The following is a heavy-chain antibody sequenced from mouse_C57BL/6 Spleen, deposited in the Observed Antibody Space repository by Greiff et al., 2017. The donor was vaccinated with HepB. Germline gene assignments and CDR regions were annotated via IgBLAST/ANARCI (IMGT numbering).Heavy chain of an antibody. D-gene: IGHD1-1*01. CDR1: GFTFTDYY. V-gene: IGHV7-3*01. CDR3: ARYWPGSSYFDY. J-gene: IGHJ2*01. Sequence: EVQVVESGGGLVQPGGSLSLSCAASGFTFTDYYMSWVRQPPGKALEWLGFIRNKDNGYTTEYSASVKGRFTISRDNSQSILYLQMNALRAEDSATYYCARYWPGSSYFDYWGQGTTLTFSS. CDR2: IRNKDNGYTT.